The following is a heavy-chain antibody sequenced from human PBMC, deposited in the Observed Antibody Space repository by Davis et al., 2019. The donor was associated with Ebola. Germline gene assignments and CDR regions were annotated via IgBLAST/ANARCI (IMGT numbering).Heavy chain of an antibody. J-gene: IGHJ4*02. CDR3: AKHIGY. CDR1: RFPFRSYG. D-gene: IGHD2-21*01. CDR2: ISYDGSNK. V-gene: IGHV3-30*18. Sequence: GGSLRPSFAAPRFPFRSYGMPWVRQAPGQGLEGVAVISYDGSNKYYADSVKGRFTISRDNSKNTLYLQMNSLRAEDTAVYYCAKHIGYWGQGTLVTVSS.